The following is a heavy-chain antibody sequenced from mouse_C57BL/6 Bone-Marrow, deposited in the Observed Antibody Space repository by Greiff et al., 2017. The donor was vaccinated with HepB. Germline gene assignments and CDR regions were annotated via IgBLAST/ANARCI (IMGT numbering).Heavy chain of an antibody. D-gene: IGHD3-3*01. V-gene: IGHV1-52*01. CDR3: AREDFNGDAY. Sequence: QVQLQQPGAELVRPGSSVKLSCKASGYTFTSYWMHWVKQRPIQGLEWIGNIDPSDSETHYNQKFKDKATLTVDKSSSTAYMQLRRLTSEDSADYYCAREDFNGDAYWGQGTLVTVSA. CDR2: IDPSDSET. CDR1: GYTFTSYW. J-gene: IGHJ3*01.